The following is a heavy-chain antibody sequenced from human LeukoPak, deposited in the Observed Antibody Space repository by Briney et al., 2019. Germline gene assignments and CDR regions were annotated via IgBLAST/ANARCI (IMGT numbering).Heavy chain of an antibody. J-gene: IGHJ4*02. CDR2: IRCDGSNK. CDR1: GFTFSSYG. V-gene: IGHV3-30*02. CDR3: AKGRYYDILTGPTPFVY. Sequence: GGSLRLSCAASGFTFSSYGMHWVRQAPGKGLEWVAFIRCDGSNKYYADSVKGRFTISRDNSKNTLYLQMNSLRAEDTAVYYCAKGRYYDILTGPTPFVYWGQGTLVTVSS. D-gene: IGHD3-9*01.